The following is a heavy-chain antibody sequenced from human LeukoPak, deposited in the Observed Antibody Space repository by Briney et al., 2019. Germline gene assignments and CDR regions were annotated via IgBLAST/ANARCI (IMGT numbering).Heavy chain of an antibody. D-gene: IGHD3-22*01. CDR1: GGSISSYY. CDR2: IYTSGST. J-gene: IGHJ4*02. CDR3: ARDDYYDSSGYYPFAY. V-gene: IGHV4-4*07. Sequence: ETLSLTCTVSGGSISSYYWSWIRQPAGKGLEWIGRIYTSGSTNYNPSLKSRVTMSVDTSKNQFSLKLSSVTAADTAVYYCARDDYYDSSGYYPFAYWGQGTLVTVSS.